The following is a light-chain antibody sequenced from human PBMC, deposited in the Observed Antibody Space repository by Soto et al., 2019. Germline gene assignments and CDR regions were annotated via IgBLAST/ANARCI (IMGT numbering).Light chain of an antibody. J-gene: IGKJ4*01. CDR2: AAS. Sequence: AIQMTQSPSSLSASIGDRVTITCRASQGIGNDLGWYQQKAGKAPKRLIYAASSLQSGVPSRFSGSGFGTNLTLTVSSLQPEDFATYYCLQDDSYPLTFGGGTKVEIK. CDR1: QGIGND. CDR3: LQDDSYPLT. V-gene: IGKV1-6*01.